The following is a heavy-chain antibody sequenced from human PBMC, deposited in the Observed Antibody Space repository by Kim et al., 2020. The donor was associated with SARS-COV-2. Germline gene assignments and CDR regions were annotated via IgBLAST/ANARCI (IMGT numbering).Heavy chain of an antibody. Sequence: SETLSLTCTVSGGSISSYYWSWIRQPPGKGLEWIGYIYYSGSTNYNPSLKSRVTISVDTSKNQFSLKLSSVTAADTAVYYCARGGPVVLTSFAVRRRGREGNWFDPWGQGTLVTVSS. V-gene: IGHV4-59*13. CDR3: ARGGPVVLTSFAVRRRGREGNWFDP. J-gene: IGHJ5*02. D-gene: IGHD2-2*01. CDR1: GGSISSYY. CDR2: IYYSGST.